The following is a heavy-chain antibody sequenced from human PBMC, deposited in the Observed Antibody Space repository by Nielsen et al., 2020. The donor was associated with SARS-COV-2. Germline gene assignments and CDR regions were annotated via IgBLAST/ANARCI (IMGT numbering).Heavy chain of an antibody. D-gene: IGHD3-3*01. CDR1: GYTLSELS. CDR2: FDPGDAET. J-gene: IGHJ4*02. CDR3: ATSLVAAIFGVLDY. Sequence: ASVKVSCKVSGYTLSELSIHWVRQAPGKGLEWVGGFDPGDAETVYAQKFQGRITMTEDTSADTAYMDLSSLRTEDTAVYYCATSLVAAIFGVLDYWGPGTLVTVS. V-gene: IGHV1-24*01.